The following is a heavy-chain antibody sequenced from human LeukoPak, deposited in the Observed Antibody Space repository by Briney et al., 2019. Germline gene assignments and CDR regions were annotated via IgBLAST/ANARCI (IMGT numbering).Heavy chain of an antibody. Sequence: GGSLRLSCAASGFTFSSYAMHWVRQAPGKGLEWVSYISSSSSTIYYADSVKGRFTISRDNAKNSLYLQMNSLRAEDTAVYYCARLKGRDSSGPEVYWGQGTLVTVSS. D-gene: IGHD3-22*01. CDR3: ARLKGRDSSGPEVY. V-gene: IGHV3-48*01. CDR1: GFTFSSYA. CDR2: ISSSSSTI. J-gene: IGHJ4*02.